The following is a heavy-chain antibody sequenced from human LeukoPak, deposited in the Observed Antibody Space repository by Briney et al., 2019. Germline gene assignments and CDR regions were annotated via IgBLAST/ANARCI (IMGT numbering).Heavy chain of an antibody. CDR3: AREVDAAAAYNWLDP. D-gene: IGHD2-2*01. CDR1: GGSISSGSYY. Sequence: IPSETLSLTCTVSGGSISSGSYYWVWIRQPPGKGLEWIGTIYYSGTTYYNPSLKSRVTISVDTSKNQFSLRLSSVTAADTAVYYCAREVDAAAAYNWLDPWGQGTLVTVSS. V-gene: IGHV4-39*07. CDR2: IYYSGTT. J-gene: IGHJ5*02.